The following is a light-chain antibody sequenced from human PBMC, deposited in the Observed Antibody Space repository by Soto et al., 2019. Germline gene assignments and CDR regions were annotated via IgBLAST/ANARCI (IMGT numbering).Light chain of an antibody. CDR2: GAS. Sequence: EIVMTQSPATLSVSPGERATLSCRAGQSISNNLAWYQQKPGQAPRLLIYGASTRATGIPARFTGSGSGTEFTLTISSLQSEDFADYYCQQYSNWPRTFGQGTKVEIK. CDR1: QSISNN. CDR3: QQYSNWPRT. J-gene: IGKJ1*01. V-gene: IGKV3-15*01.